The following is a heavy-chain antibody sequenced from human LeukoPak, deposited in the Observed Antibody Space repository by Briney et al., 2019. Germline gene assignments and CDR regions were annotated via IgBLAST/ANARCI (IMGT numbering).Heavy chain of an antibody. V-gene: IGHV3-48*03. Sequence: GGSLRLSCVASGFTFSNDEMNWVRQAPGKGLEWISYISTRAHTVYYADSVRGRFTISRDDAKNSLYLQMNSLSAEDTAVYYCARILTGYFTKLRGDFWGQGSLVTVSS. CDR2: ISTRAHTV. CDR1: GFTFSNDE. J-gene: IGHJ4*02. CDR3: ARILTGYFTKLRGDF. D-gene: IGHD3-9*01.